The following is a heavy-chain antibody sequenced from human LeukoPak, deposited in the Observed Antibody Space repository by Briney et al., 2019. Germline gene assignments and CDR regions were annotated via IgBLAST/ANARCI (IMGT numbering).Heavy chain of an antibody. D-gene: IGHD2-21*01. CDR3: ARGYSRFDY. V-gene: IGHV4-38-2*01. CDR1: GYSISSGYY. Sequence: SETLSLTCAVSGYSISSGYYWGWIRQPPGKGLEWIGSIYHSGSTYYNPSLKSRVTISVDTSKNQFSLKLSSVTAADTAVYYCARGYSRFDYWGQGTLVTVSS. CDR2: IYHSGST. J-gene: IGHJ4*02.